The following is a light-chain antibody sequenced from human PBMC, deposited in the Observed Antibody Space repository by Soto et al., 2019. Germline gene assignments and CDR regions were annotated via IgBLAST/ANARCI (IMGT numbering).Light chain of an antibody. CDR3: SAYTVSRTYV. V-gene: IGLV2-14*03. J-gene: IGLJ1*01. CDR1: SSDVGAYNF. Sequence: QSSLTQPASVSGCPGPSVTISCTGTSSDVGAYNFVSWHQQHPGKAPKLMIYNVYDRPSGISYRFSGSKSGNTASLTISGLQGEDEADYYCSAYTVSRTYVFGTGTKVTVL. CDR2: NVY.